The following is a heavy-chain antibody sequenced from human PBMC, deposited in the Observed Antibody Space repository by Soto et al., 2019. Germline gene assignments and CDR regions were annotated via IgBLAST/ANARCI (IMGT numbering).Heavy chain of an antibody. CDR3: ARSTGTAMAPSYYYYYGMDV. J-gene: IGHJ6*02. CDR1: GGPLISYA. CDR2: IIPIFGTA. D-gene: IGHD5-18*01. Sequence: VKVACKASGGPLISYAIIWVRQSPGQGLEWMGGIIPIFGTANYAQKFQGRVTITADESTSTAYMELSSLRSEDTAVYYCARSTGTAMAPSYYYYYGMDVCGQGTTVTVSS. V-gene: IGHV1-69*01.